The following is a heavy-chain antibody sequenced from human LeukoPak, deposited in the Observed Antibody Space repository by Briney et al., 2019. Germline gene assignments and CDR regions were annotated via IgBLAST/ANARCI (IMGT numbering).Heavy chain of an antibody. J-gene: IGHJ6*02. CDR2: ISGSGSTT. V-gene: IGHV3-23*01. Sequence: GGSLRLSCAASGFTFSSYEMNWVRQAPGKGLEWVSGISGSGSTTYYAVSVEGRFTISRDKSKSTVYLQMNSLRAEDTAVYYCAKDQAYGPGAPYGMDVWGQGTTVTVSS. D-gene: IGHD2-2*01. CDR1: GFTFSSYE. CDR3: AKDQAYGPGAPYGMDV.